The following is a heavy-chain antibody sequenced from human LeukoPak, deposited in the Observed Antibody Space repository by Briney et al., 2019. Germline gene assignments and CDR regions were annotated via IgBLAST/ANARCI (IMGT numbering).Heavy chain of an antibody. Sequence: GESLKISCKGSGYSFTSYWIGWVRQMPGKGLEWMGTIYPGDSDTRYSPSFQGQVTISADKSISTAYLQWSSLKASDTAMYYRARRAVVTRFYYFDYWGQGTLVTVSS. CDR3: ARRAVVTRFYYFDY. CDR1: GYSFTSYW. D-gene: IGHD4-23*01. V-gene: IGHV5-51*01. CDR2: IYPGDSDT. J-gene: IGHJ4*02.